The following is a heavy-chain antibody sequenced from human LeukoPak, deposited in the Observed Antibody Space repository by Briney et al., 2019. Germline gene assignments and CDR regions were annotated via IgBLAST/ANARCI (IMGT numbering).Heavy chain of an antibody. CDR1: GVSMSDYY. CDR2: IYTDGRT. CDR3: ARGGNHHPVHDYYHQYMDV. D-gene: IGHD3-16*01. V-gene: IGHV4-4*07. Sequence: SETLSLTCTVSGVSMSDYYWSWIRQPAGKGLEWIGRIYTDGRTNYISFLKRRVTISLDTSKNQFSLRLSSVTAADTAVYYCARGGNHHPVHDYYHQYMDVWGKGTTVTVSS. J-gene: IGHJ6*03.